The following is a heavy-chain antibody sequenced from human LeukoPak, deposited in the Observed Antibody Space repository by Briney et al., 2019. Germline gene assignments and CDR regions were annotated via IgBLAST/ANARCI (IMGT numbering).Heavy chain of an antibody. CDR3: ARDRSSTGQWLIREGYFDY. Sequence: SGGTNYAQKFQGRVTMTRDTSISTAYMELSRLRSDDTAVYYCARDRSSTGQWLIREGYFDYWGQGTLVTVSS. J-gene: IGHJ4*02. D-gene: IGHD6-19*01. V-gene: IGHV1-2*02. CDR2: SGGT.